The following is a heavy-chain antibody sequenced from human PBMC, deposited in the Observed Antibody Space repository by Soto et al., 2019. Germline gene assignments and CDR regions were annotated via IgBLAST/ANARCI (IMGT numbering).Heavy chain of an antibody. Sequence: ASVKVSCKASGYTFTTYDINWVRQATGQGLEWMGWMNPNSGNTGYAQKFQGRVTMTRNPSKSTAYMELSSLRSEDTAVYYCARSPSMVRGVIITYYMDVWGKGTTVTVSS. CDR1: GYTFTTYD. V-gene: IGHV1-8*01. CDR3: ARSPSMVRGVIITYYMDV. D-gene: IGHD3-10*01. CDR2: MNPNSGNT. J-gene: IGHJ6*03.